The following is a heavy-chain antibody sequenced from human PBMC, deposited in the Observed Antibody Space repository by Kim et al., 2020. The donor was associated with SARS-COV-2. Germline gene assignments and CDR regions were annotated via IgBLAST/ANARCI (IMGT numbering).Heavy chain of an antibody. D-gene: IGHD2-15*01. Sequence: GGSLRLSCAASGFTFSSYAMHWVRQAPGKGLEWVAVISYDGSNKYYADSVKGRFTISRDNSKNTLYLQMNSLRAEDTAVYYCARDGIVVVVAATHWFDPWGQGTLVTVSS. CDR1: GFTFSSYA. J-gene: IGHJ5*02. V-gene: IGHV3-30-3*01. CDR2: ISYDGSNK. CDR3: ARDGIVVVVAATHWFDP.